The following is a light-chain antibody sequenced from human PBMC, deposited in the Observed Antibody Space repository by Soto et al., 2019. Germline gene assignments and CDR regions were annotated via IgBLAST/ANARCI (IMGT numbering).Light chain of an antibody. CDR3: SAYAGRYTFV. J-gene: IGLJ1*01. V-gene: IGLV2-8*01. Sequence: QSALTQPPSASGSAGQSVTISCTGTSSDIGAYNYVSWYQQHPGKAPKFMIYEVSKRPSGVPDRFSGSKSGNTASLTVSGLQAEDEADYYCSAYAGRYTFVFGTGTKVTVL. CDR1: SSDIGAYNY. CDR2: EVS.